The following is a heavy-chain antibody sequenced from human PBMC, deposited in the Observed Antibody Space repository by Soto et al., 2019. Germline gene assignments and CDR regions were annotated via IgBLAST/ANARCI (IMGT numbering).Heavy chain of an antibody. J-gene: IGHJ6*02. CDR2: ISAYNGNT. CDR3: ARGEYYYDSSGRIFGDV. D-gene: IGHD3-22*01. V-gene: IGHV1-18*01. CDR1: GYTFTSYG. Sequence: QVQLVQSGAEVKKPGASVKVSCKASGYTFTSYGISWVRQAPGQGLEWMGWISAYNGNTNYAQRLQGRVTMTTDTSTSTAYMELRSLRSDDTAVYYCARGEYYYDSSGRIFGDVWGQGTTVTVSS.